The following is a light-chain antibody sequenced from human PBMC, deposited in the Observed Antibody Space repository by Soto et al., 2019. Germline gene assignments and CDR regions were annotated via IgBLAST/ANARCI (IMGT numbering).Light chain of an antibody. V-gene: IGLV2-14*01. CDR2: EVS. J-gene: IGLJ1*01. CDR3: SSYTSGSTYV. Sequence: QSVLTQPAPVSGSPGQSITISCTGTSSDVGGYNYVSWYQQHPGKAPKLMIYEVSNRPSGVSNRFSGSKSGNTASLTISGLQAEDEADYYCSSYTSGSTYVFGTGTKLTVL. CDR1: SSDVGGYNY.